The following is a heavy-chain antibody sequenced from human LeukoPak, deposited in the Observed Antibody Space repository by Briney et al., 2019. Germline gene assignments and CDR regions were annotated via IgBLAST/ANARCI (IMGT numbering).Heavy chain of an antibody. CDR2: INHSGST. D-gene: IGHD6-13*01. CDR3: ARGPRRSSWFWVPHHMDV. CDR1: GGSFSGYY. J-gene: IGHJ6*03. Sequence: SETLSLTCAVYGGSFSGYYWSWIRQPPGKGLEWIGEINHSGSTNYNPSLKSRVTISVDTSKNQFSLKLSSVTAADTAVYYCARGPRRSSWFWVPHHMDVWGKGTTVTVSS. V-gene: IGHV4-34*01.